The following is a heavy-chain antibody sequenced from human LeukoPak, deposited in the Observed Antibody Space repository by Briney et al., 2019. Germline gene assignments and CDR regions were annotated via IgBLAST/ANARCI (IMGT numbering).Heavy chain of an antibody. D-gene: IGHD6-6*01. CDR2: ISSDGNNK. V-gene: IGHV3-30*18. J-gene: IGHJ4*02. CDR3: AKRASSYFDY. Sequence: PGGSLRLSCAASGFSFSTYGMHWVRQAPAKGLEWMAVISSDGNNKYYADSVKGRFTISRDNSTSTLYLQMNSLSTEDTAVYYCAKRASSYFDYWGQGTLVTVSS. CDR1: GFSFSTYG.